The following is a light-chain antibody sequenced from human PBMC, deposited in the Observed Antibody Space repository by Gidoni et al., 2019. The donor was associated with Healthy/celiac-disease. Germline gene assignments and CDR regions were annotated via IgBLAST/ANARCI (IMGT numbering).Light chain of an antibody. J-gene: IGKJ4*01. Sequence: EIVWTQSPGTLSLSPGERATLSCRASQSVRSSYLAWYQQKPGQAPRLLIYGASSRATGLPDMFSGSWSGTDFTLTISRLEPDDFAVYYCQQYGSSPRTFGGGTKVEIK. CDR1: QSVRSSY. CDR2: GAS. V-gene: IGKV3-20*01. CDR3: QQYGSSPRT.